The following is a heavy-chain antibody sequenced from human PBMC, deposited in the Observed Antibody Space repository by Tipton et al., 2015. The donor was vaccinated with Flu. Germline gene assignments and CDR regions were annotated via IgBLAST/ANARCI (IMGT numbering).Heavy chain of an antibody. Sequence: SLRLSCAASGFTFRDYAMHWVRQAPGKGLEWVALINGDGRGAYYPDSVQGRFSISRDNRKNSLYLQINSLRTEDSALYYCARGDRGRFDPWGQGTLVTVIS. J-gene: IGHJ5*02. D-gene: IGHD1-14*01. CDR2: INGDGRGA. CDR3: ARGDRGRFDP. V-gene: IGHV3-43*02. CDR1: GFTFRDYA.